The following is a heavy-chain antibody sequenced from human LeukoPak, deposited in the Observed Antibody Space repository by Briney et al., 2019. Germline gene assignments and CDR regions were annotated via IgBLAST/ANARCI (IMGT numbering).Heavy chain of an antibody. Sequence: SQTLSLTCAISGDSVSGNTVTWNWIRQSPSRGLEWLGKTYYRSKWFTDYAVSVKSRITINADTPKNQFSLQLSSVTPEDTAVYFCARVGDPTKYSYAMDVWGQGTTVTVSS. CDR1: GDSVSGNTVT. V-gene: IGHV6-1*01. CDR2: TYYRSKWFT. J-gene: IGHJ6*02. CDR3: ARVGDPTKYSYAMDV. D-gene: IGHD1-26*01.